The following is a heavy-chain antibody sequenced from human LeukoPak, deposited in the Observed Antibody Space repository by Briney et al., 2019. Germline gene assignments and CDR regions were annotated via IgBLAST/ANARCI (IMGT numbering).Heavy chain of an antibody. D-gene: IGHD3-10*01. CDR1: GGSISSYY. CDR2: IYYSGST. Sequence: SETLSLTCTVSGGSISSYYWSWIRQPPGKGLEWIGYIYYSGSTNYNPSLKSRVTISVDTSKNQFSLKLSSVTAADTAVYYCARGLWDYYRFDYWGQGTLVTVSS. J-gene: IGHJ4*02. CDR3: ARGLWDYYRFDY. V-gene: IGHV4-59*12.